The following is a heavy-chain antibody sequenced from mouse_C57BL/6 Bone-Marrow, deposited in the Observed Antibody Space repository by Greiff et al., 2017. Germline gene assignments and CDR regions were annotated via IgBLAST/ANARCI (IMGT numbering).Heavy chain of an antibody. CDR3: TYYGSSSFAY. D-gene: IGHD1-1*01. Sequence: QVQLQQSGAELMKPGASVKLSCKATGYTFTGYWIEWVKQRPGHGLEWIGEILPGSGSTNYNEKFKGKATFTADPSSNTAYMQLSSLTTEDSAIYYWTYYGSSSFAYWGEGALVTVSA. CDR2: ILPGSGST. J-gene: IGHJ3*01. CDR1: GYTFTGYW. V-gene: IGHV1-9*01.